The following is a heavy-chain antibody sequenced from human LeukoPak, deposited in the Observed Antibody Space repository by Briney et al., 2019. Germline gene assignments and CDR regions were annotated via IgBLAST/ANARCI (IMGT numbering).Heavy chain of an antibody. CDR3: AKTYMWSIDAFHI. CDR2: ITARADST. J-gene: IGHJ3*02. CDR1: GFSFSSYG. V-gene: IGHV3-23*01. Sequence: GGSLRLSCAASGFSFSSYGMHWVRQAPGKGLEWVSGITARADSTYYADSVKGRVTISRDNSKNTLFLQLNSLRAEDAAVYYCAKTYMWSIDAFHIWGQGTMVTVSS. D-gene: IGHD2-8*02.